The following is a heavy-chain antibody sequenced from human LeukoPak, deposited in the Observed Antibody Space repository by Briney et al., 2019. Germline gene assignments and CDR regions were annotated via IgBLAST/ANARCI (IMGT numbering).Heavy chain of an antibody. V-gene: IGHV3-7*01. Sequence: GGSLRLSCAASGFTFSRHWMSWVRQAPGKGLEWVANIKHDGSETNYVDSVKGRFSISRDNAKNSLTLQMSSLRADDTAVYYCARGPREWLRLLYFDYWGQGTLVTVSS. J-gene: IGHJ4*02. CDR2: IKHDGSET. D-gene: IGHD5-12*01. CDR3: ARGPREWLRLLYFDY. CDR1: GFTFSRHW.